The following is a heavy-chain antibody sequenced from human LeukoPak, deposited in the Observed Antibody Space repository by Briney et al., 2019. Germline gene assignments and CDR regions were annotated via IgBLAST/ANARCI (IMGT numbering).Heavy chain of an antibody. CDR3: ARPSSSCPLGY. CDR2: ISSSSSYI. CDR1: GFTASSNY. V-gene: IGHV3-21*01. Sequence: PGGSLRPSCAASGFTASSNYMNWVRQAPGKGLEWVSSISSSSSYIYYADSVKGRFTISRDNAKNSLYLQMNSLRAEDTAVYYCARPSSSCPLGYWGQGTLVTVSS. J-gene: IGHJ4*02. D-gene: IGHD6-13*01.